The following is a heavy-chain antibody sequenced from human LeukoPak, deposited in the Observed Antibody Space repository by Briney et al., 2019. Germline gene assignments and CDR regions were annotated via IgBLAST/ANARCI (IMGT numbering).Heavy chain of an antibody. D-gene: IGHD3-3*01. V-gene: IGHV1-18*01. CDR3: ARDLVARYDFWSGYYKGHAFDI. CDR1: GYTFTSYG. J-gene: IGHJ3*02. Sequence: ASVKVSCKASGYTFTSYGISWVRRAPGQGLEWMGWISAYNGNTNYAQKLQGRVTMTTDTSTSTAYMELRSLRSDDTAVYYCARDLVARYDFWSGYYKGHAFDIWGQGTMVTVSS. CDR2: ISAYNGNT.